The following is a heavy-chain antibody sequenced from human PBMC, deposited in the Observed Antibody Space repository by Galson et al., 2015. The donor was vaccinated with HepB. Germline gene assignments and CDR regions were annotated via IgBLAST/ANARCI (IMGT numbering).Heavy chain of an antibody. V-gene: IGHV3-30*18. CDR1: GFLLNGYA. J-gene: IGHJ4*02. Sequence: SLRLSCAASGFLLNGYAMHWVRQAPGKGLQWVAVISYDGTIDYYADSVKGRFTISRDNSKDTLSLQMRSLRPEDTAVYYCVKDFDYVWGSYPYGGGFDSWGQGTLVTVSS. D-gene: IGHD3-16*02. CDR3: VKDFDYVWGSYPYGGGFDS. CDR2: ISYDGTID.